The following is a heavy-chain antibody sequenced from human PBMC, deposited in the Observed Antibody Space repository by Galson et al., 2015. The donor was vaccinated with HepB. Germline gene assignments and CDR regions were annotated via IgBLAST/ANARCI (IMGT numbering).Heavy chain of an antibody. V-gene: IGHV3-30*04. CDR2: ISYDVGNK. CDR1: GFTFSSYA. D-gene: IGHD6-19*01. CDR3: ARDMSAVAGIGFGFDY. J-gene: IGHJ4*02. Sequence: SLRLSCGACGFTFSSYAMHWVRQAPGQGLEWVAVISYDVGNKYYAESVKGRFTISRDNSKNTLYLQMNSLRAEDTAVYYCARDMSAVAGIGFGFDYWGQGTLVTVSS.